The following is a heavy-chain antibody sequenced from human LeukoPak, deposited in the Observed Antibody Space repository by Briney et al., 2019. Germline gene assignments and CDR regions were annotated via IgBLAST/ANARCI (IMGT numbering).Heavy chain of an antibody. V-gene: IGHV4-34*01. CDR1: GFTFTSYA. D-gene: IGHD2-15*01. J-gene: IGHJ5*02. Sequence: GSLRLSCAASGFTFTSYAMSWVRQPPGKGLEWIGEINHSGSTHYNPSLKSRVTISLDTSKNQFSLKLNSVTAADTAVYYCATEPGYCSGGRCYGGWFDPWGQGTLVIVSS. CDR2: INHSGST. CDR3: ATEPGYCSGGRCYGGWFDP.